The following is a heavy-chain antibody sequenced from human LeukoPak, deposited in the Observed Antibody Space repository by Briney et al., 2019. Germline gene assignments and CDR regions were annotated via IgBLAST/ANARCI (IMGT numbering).Heavy chain of an antibody. J-gene: IGHJ4*02. D-gene: IGHD3-22*01. CDR1: GFTFDDYG. CDR2: INWNGGST. V-gene: IGHV3-20*04. CDR3: AREGYYDSSGYQAY. Sequence: GGALRLSCAASGFTFDDYGMSWVRQAPGKGLEWVSGINWNGGSTGYADSVKGRFTISRDNAKNSLYLQMNSLRAEDTALYYCAREGYYDSSGYQAYWGQGTLVTVSS.